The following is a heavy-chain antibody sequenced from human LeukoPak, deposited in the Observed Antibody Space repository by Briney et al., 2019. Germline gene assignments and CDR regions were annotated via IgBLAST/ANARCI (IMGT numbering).Heavy chain of an antibody. V-gene: IGHV4-4*07. CDR2: IYTSGST. CDR1: GGSISSYY. J-gene: IGHJ4*02. D-gene: IGHD3-22*01. Sequence: SETLSLTCTVSGGSISSYYWSWIRQPAGKGLEWIGRIYTSGSTNYNPSLKSRVTTSVDTSKNQFSLKLSSVTAADTAVYYCARSERTSYYYDSSGYAHWGQGTLVTVSS. CDR3: ARSERTSYYYDSSGYAH.